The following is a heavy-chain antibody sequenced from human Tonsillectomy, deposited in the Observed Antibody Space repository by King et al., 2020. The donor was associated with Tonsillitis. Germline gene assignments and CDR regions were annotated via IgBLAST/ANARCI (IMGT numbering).Heavy chain of an antibody. CDR2: IYHSGST. J-gene: IGHJ4*02. Sequence: HVQLQESGPGLVKPSGTLSLTCAVSGGSISSRNWWTWVRQPPGKGLEWIGEIYHSGSTSYNPSLMSRVTISVDKSKNQFSLKLSSVTAADTAVYYCASGLDYGDFHYFDYWGQGTLVTVSS. D-gene: IGHD4-17*01. CDR1: GGSISSRNW. V-gene: IGHV4-4*02. CDR3: ASGLDYGDFHYFDY.